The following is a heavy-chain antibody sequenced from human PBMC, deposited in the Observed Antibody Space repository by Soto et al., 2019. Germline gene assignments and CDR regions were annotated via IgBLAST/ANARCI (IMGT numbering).Heavy chain of an antibody. D-gene: IGHD6-6*01. V-gene: IGHV3-33*01. CDR1: GFTFSSYG. CDR2: IWYDGSNK. CDR3: VREPSIAASRSFGNWYFDL. Sequence: GGSLRLSCAASGFTFSSYGMHWVRQAPGKGLEWVAVIWYDGSNKYYADSVKGRFTISRDNSKNTLYLQMNSLRAEDTAVYYCVREPSIAASRSFGNWYFDLWGRGTLVTVSS. J-gene: IGHJ2*01.